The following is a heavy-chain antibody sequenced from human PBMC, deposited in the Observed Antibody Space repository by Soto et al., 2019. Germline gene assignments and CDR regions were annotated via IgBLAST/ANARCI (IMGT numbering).Heavy chain of an antibody. CDR3: AKDGYCSGGSCYLGYGMDV. V-gene: IGHV3-23*01. D-gene: IGHD2-15*01. Sequence: GGSLRLSCAASGFTFSSYAMSWVRQAPGKGLEWVSAISGSGGSTYYADSGKGRFTISRDNSKNMLYLQMNSLRAEDTAVYYCAKDGYCSGGSCYLGYGMDVWGQGTTVTVSS. CDR1: GFTFSSYA. CDR2: ISGSGGST. J-gene: IGHJ6*02.